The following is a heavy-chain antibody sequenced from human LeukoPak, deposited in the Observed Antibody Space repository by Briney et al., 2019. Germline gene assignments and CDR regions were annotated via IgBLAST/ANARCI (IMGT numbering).Heavy chain of an antibody. CDR3: ARVRGIAAPGQGPREYYFDY. CDR2: ISAYNGNT. CDR1: GYTFTSYG. D-gene: IGHD6-13*01. Sequence: ASVKVSCKASGYTFTSYGISWVRPAPGQGLTWMGWISAYNGNTNYAQKLQGRVAMTTDTTTSTAYMELRSLRSDDTAVYYCARVRGIAAPGQGPREYYFDYWGQGTLVTVSS. V-gene: IGHV1-18*01. J-gene: IGHJ4*02.